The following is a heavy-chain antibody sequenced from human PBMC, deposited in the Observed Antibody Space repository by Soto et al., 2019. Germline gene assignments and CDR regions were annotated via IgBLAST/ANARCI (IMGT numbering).Heavy chain of an antibody. V-gene: IGHV1-24*01. Sequence: ASVKVSCKVSGYTLTELSMHWVRQAPGKGLEWMGGFDPEDGETIYAQKFQGRVTMTEDTSTDTAYMELSSLRSEDTAVYYCATIHPTNYFVSGSPKRANLSYYYNGMDVWSKGTTDTVSP. CDR1: GYTLTELS. D-gene: IGHD3-10*01. J-gene: IGHJ6*04. CDR3: ATIHPTNYFVSGSPKRANLSYYYNGMDV. CDR2: FDPEDGET.